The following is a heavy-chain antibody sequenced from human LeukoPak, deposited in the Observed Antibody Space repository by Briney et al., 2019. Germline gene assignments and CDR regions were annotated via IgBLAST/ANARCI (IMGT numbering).Heavy chain of an antibody. CDR2: IYYSGST. Sequence: PSETLSLTCTVSGGSITTYYWSWIRQPPGKGLEWIGSIYYSGSTYYNPSLKSRVTISVDTSKNQFSLKLSSVTAADTAVYYCARGRGEGRGISMVRGVRAPSYNWFDPWGHGTLVTVSS. D-gene: IGHD3-10*01. V-gene: IGHV4-59*12. CDR1: GGSITTYY. CDR3: ARGRGEGRGISMVRGVRAPSYNWFDP. J-gene: IGHJ5*02.